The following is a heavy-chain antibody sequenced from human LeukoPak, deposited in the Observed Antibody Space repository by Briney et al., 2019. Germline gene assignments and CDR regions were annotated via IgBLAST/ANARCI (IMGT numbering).Heavy chain of an antibody. J-gene: IGHJ4*02. CDR3: ARERTDYGAGSYYTDY. CDR2: LYYSEST. D-gene: IGHD3-10*01. V-gene: IGHV4-59*01. CDR1: HGSISSYY. Sequence: SETLFLTCTFFHGSISSYYWSWIRQPPGAGLEWIGYLYYSESTHYKPCLKSRVTISVDTSKNQFSLKLSSVTAADTAVYYCARERTDYGAGSYYTDYWGQGTLVSVSS.